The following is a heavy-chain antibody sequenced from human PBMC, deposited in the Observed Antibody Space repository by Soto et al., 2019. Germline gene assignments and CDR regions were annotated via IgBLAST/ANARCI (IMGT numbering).Heavy chain of an antibody. CDR1: GFTFSDHY. Sequence: PGGSLRLSCEASGFTFSDHYMDWVRQAPGKGLEWVGRARDKAHSYTREYAPSVKGRFSISRDDSKNSLYLQMNSLKTEDTAVYYCARIYSSTWYGSFFDYCGQGTLVTVSS. D-gene: IGHD6-13*01. J-gene: IGHJ4*02. CDR3: ARIYSSTWYGSFFDY. V-gene: IGHV3-72*01. CDR2: ARDKAHSYTR.